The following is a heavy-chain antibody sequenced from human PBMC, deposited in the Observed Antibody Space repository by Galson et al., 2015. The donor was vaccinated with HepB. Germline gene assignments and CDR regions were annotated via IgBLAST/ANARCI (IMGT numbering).Heavy chain of an antibody. J-gene: IGHJ4*02. V-gene: IGHV1-46*01. CDR3: ARGHYYGSGSYREYYFDY. CDR2: INPSGGST. CDR1: GYTFTSYY. D-gene: IGHD3-10*01. Sequence: SVKVSCKASGYTFTSYYMHWVRQAPGQGLEWMGIINPSGGSTSYAQKFQGRVTMTRDTSTSTVYMELSSLRSEDTAVYYCARGHYYGSGSYREYYFDYWGQGTLVTVSS.